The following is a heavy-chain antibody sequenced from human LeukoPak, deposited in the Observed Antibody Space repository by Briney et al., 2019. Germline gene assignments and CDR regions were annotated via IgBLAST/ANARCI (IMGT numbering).Heavy chain of an antibody. J-gene: IGHJ3*02. D-gene: IGHD3-9*01. CDR1: GGSLSSYY. CDR3: ARVRYDILTGYYGDAFDI. Sequence: SETLSLTCTVSGGSLSSYYWRWIRQPPGKGLEWIGYIYYSGSTNYNPSLKSRVTISVDTSKNQFSLKLSSVTAADTAVYYCARVRYDILTGYYGDAFDIWGQGTMVTVSS. V-gene: IGHV4-59*01. CDR2: IYYSGST.